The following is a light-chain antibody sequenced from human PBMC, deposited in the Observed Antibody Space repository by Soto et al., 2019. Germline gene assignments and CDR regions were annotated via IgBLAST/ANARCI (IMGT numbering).Light chain of an antibody. V-gene: IGKV3-15*01. J-gene: IGKJ3*01. Sequence: EIILTQSPATLYVSPGERATLSCRASQSLTSNLAWYQQRPGQAPRLLIYDTTTRPTDIPASFSGSGSGTDLTLTLDSLPSVDFAVYYCKQYGRSATFTFGPGNKVDIK. CDR3: KQYGRSATFT. CDR2: DTT. CDR1: QSLTSN.